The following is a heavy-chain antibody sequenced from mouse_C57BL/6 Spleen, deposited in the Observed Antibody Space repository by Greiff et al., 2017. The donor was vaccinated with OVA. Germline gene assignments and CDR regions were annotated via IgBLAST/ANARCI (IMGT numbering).Heavy chain of an antibody. CDR3: ECSCYYCGSSCWYFDV. J-gene: IGHJ1*03. CDR2: IDPSDSDT. V-gene: IGHV1-52*01. Sequence: QVQLQQPGAELVRPGSSVKLSCKASGYTFTSYWMHWVKQRPVQGLEWIGNIDPSDSDTHYNQKFKDKATLTVDKSSSTAYMQLSSLTSEDSAVYSGECSCYYCGSSCWYFDVWGTGTTVTVSS. D-gene: IGHD1-1*01. CDR1: GYTFTSYW.